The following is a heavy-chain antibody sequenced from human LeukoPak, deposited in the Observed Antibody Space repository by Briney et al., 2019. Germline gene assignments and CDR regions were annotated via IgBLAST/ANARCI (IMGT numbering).Heavy chain of an antibody. J-gene: IGHJ5*02. Sequence: ASVKVSCKASGYTFTSYDINWVRQATGQGLEWMGWMNPNSGNTGYAQKFQGWVTMTRDTSISTAYMELSRLRSDDTAVYYCARSGYYGWFDPWGQGTLVTVSS. D-gene: IGHD3-22*01. CDR3: ARSGYYGWFDP. CDR1: GYTFTSYD. V-gene: IGHV1-8*01. CDR2: MNPNSGNT.